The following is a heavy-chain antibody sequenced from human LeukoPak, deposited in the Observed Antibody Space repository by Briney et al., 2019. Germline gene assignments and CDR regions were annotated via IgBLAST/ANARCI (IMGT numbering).Heavy chain of an antibody. CDR3: ARAPSEIGGYYPEYFRH. CDR1: GFTFSSYW. D-gene: IGHD3-22*01. V-gene: IGHV3-74*01. Sequence: PGGSLRLSSAASGFTFSSYWMHWVRQAPGKGLVWVSRIKSDGSTNYADSVKGRFTISRDNAKDTLSLQMNSLRAEDTGVYYCARAPSEIGGYYPEYFRHWGQGTLVTVSS. CDR2: IKSDGST. J-gene: IGHJ1*01.